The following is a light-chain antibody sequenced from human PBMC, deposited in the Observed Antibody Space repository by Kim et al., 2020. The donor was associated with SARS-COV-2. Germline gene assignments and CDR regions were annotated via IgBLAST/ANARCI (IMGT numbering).Light chain of an antibody. J-gene: IGKJ5*01. CDR2: GAF. Sequence: VSLGERATLSCRASQSVSSNLAWYQQKPGQAPRLLIYGAFTRATGIPARFSGSVSGPEFILTISSLQSEDFAVYYCQQYKNWPITFGQGTRLEIK. V-gene: IGKV3-15*01. CDR1: QSVSSN. CDR3: QQYKNWPIT.